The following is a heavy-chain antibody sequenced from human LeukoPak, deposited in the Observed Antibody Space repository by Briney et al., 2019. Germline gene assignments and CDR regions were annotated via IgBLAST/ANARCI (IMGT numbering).Heavy chain of an antibody. J-gene: IGHJ6*02. D-gene: IGHD5-18*01. Sequence: PGGSLRLSCAASGFTFSDYGMHWVRQAPGKGLQWVAVIWYDGSHKYYADSVKGRFTISRDNSKNTLYLQMNSLRVEDTAVYYCARDGHLDTAMVKRYYYYYGMDVWGQGTTVTVSS. V-gene: IGHV3-33*01. CDR2: IWYDGSHK. CDR3: ARDGHLDTAMVKRYYYYYGMDV. CDR1: GFTFSDYG.